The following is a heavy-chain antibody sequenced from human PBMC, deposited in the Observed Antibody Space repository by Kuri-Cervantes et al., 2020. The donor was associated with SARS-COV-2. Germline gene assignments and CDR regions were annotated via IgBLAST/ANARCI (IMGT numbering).Heavy chain of an antibody. Sequence: ASVKVSCKASGYIFTNYYMSRVRQAPGQGLEWMGIINPSGGSTSYAQKFQGRVTMTRDTSTSTVYMELSSLRSEDTAVYYCARDEDSSGSDYWGQGTLVTVSS. CDR2: INPSGGST. D-gene: IGHD6-19*01. J-gene: IGHJ4*02. CDR3: ARDEDSSGSDY. CDR1: GYIFTNYY. V-gene: IGHV1-46*01.